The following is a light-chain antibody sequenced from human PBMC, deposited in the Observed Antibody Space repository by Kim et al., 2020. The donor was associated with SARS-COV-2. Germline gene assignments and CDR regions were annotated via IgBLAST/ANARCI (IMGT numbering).Light chain of an antibody. CDR3: QVWDSGAAI. CDR2: RDY. Sequence: SYELTQPLSVSVALGQTARITCERNNIGSKNVHWYQKNPGQAPVLVIQRDYNRPSGIPERFSGSNSGNTATLSISRAQVGDEADYFCQVWDSGAAIFGGGTKLTVL. V-gene: IGLV3-9*01. J-gene: IGLJ2*01. CDR1: NIGSKN.